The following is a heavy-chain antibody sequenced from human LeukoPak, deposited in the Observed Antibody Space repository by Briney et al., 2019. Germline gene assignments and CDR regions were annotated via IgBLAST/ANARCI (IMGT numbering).Heavy chain of an antibody. CDR1: GLTVSSSY. V-gene: IGHV3-53*01. J-gene: IGHJ3*02. CDR2: IYNDGST. Sequence: TGGSLRLSCAASGLTVSSSYMSWVRQAPGKGLEWVSIIYNDGSTYYADYMKGRFTISRDNSKNTLYLQVNSLRAEDTAMYYCARNILFAFDIWGQGTMVTVSS. CDR3: ARNILFAFDI. D-gene: IGHD2/OR15-2a*01.